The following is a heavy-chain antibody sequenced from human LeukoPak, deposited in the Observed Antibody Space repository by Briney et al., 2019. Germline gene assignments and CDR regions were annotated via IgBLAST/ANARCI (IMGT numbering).Heavy chain of an antibody. CDR3: ARDREYYYGSGKHGFDP. J-gene: IGHJ5*02. CDR1: GFTFSDYY. Sequence: GGSLRLSCAASGFTFSDYYMSWIRQVPGKGLEWISYISSSGSSIYYAGSVKGRFTISRDNAKNSPYLQMNSLRAEDTAVYYCARDREYYYGSGKHGFDPWGQGTLVTVSS. D-gene: IGHD3-10*01. CDR2: ISSSGSSI. V-gene: IGHV3-11*04.